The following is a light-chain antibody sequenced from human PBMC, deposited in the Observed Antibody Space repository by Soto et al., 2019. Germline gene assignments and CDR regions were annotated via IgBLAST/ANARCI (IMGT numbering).Light chain of an antibody. Sequence: DIQMTHSPSTLSASLGDRGTITCRASQNINSWLAWYQQKPGKAPNLLIYDASTLESGVPSRFSGSGSGTDFTLTISCLQSEDFATYYCQQYYSYPLITFGQGTRLEIK. V-gene: IGKV1-5*01. CDR2: DAS. CDR3: QQYYSYPLIT. J-gene: IGKJ5*01. CDR1: QNINSW.